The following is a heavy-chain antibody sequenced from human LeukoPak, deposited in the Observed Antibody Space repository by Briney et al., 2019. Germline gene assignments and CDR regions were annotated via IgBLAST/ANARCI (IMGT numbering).Heavy chain of an antibody. V-gene: IGHV5-51*01. J-gene: IGHJ5*02. CDR1: GFTFTTYW. CDR2: IYPGDSDT. CDR3: ARLPNYASGTLDP. Sequence: GESLKISCKGSGFTFTTYWIGWVRQMPGKGLEWMGIIYPGDSDTRYSPSFQGQVTISADKSISTAYLQWSSLKASDTAMYYCARLPNYASGTLDPWGQGTLVTVSP. D-gene: IGHD3-10*01.